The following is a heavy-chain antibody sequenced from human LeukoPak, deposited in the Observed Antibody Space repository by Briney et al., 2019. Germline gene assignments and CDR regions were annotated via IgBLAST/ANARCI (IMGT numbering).Heavy chain of an antibody. CDR1: GFTFSSYS. J-gene: IGHJ3*02. D-gene: IGHD6-13*01. CDR2: ISSSSSYI. Sequence: GGSLRLSCAASGFTFSSYSMNWVRQAPGKGLEWVSSISSSSSYIYYADPVKGRFTISRDNAKNSLYLQMNSLRAEDTAVYYCARDSLGPGAFDIWGQGTMVTVSS. V-gene: IGHV3-21*01. CDR3: ARDSLGPGAFDI.